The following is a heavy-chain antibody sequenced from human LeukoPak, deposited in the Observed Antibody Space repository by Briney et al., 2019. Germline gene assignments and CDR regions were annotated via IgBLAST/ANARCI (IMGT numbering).Heavy chain of an antibody. Sequence: ASVKVSCKASGGTFSSYTISWVRQAPGQGLEWMGRIIPILGIANYAQKFQGRVTITADKSTSTAYMELSSLRSKDTAVYYCAREKTGTKYYFDYWGQGTLVTVSS. V-gene: IGHV1-69*04. J-gene: IGHJ4*02. D-gene: IGHD1-7*01. CDR3: AREKTGTKYYFDY. CDR1: GGTFSSYT. CDR2: IIPILGIA.